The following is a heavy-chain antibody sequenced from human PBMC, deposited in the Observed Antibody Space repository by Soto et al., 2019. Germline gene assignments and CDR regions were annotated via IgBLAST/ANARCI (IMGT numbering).Heavy chain of an antibody. V-gene: IGHV3-30*18. J-gene: IGHJ6*02. D-gene: IGHD5-18*01. Sequence: QVQLVESGGGVVQPGRSLRPSGAAPGFTFRSYGMHWVRLAPGKGLEGVAFISYDGSNKYYADSVKGRFTISRDNSKNTLYLQMNSLRAEDTAVYYCAKERQSYGFYYYGMDVWGQGPTVTVSS. CDR3: AKERQSYGFYYYGMDV. CDR1: GFTFRSYG. CDR2: ISYDGSNK.